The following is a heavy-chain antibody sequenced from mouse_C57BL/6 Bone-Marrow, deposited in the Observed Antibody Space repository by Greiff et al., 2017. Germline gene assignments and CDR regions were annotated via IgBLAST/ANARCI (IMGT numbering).Heavy chain of an antibody. J-gene: IGHJ2*01. CDR3: ARGGYYVEY. V-gene: IGHV1-69*01. Sequence: LQESGAELVMPGASVKLSCKASGYTFTSYWMHWVKQRPGQGLEWIGEIDPSDSYTNYNQKFKGKSTLTVDKSSSTAYMQLSSLTSEDSAVYYCARGGYYVEYWGQGTTLTVSS. CDR2: IDPSDSYT. CDR1: GYTFTSYW.